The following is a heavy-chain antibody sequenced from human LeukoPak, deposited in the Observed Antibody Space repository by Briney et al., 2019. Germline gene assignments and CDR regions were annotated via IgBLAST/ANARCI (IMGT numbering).Heavy chain of an antibody. Sequence: ASVKVSCKFSGYTLTELSMHWVRQAPGKGLEWMGGFDPEDGETIYAQKFQGRVTMTEDTSTDTAYMELSSLRSEDTAVYYCATGYSGYDLKLPNPDSWGQGTLVTVSS. V-gene: IGHV1-24*01. CDR3: ATGYSGYDLKLPNPDS. CDR1: GYTLTELS. CDR2: FDPEDGET. D-gene: IGHD5-12*01. J-gene: IGHJ5*01.